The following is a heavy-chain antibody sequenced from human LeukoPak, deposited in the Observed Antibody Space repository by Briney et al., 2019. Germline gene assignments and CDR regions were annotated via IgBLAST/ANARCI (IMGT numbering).Heavy chain of an antibody. J-gene: IGHJ4*02. Sequence: PGGSLRLSCAASGFTVSSSFIYWVRRAPGKGLEWVSFIHRDDKTYYADSVKGRFTISRDNSKNTLYLQMNSLRAEDTAVYYCAKGDSSGWPTFDYWGQGTLVTVSS. CDR2: IHRDDKT. CDR1: GFTVSSSF. D-gene: IGHD6-19*01. V-gene: IGHV3-53*01. CDR3: AKGDSSGWPTFDY.